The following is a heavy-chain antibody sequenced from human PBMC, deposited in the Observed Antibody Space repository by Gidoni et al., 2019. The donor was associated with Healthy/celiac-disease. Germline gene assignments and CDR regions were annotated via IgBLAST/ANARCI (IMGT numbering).Heavy chain of an antibody. Sequence: SSYGMHWVRQAPGKGLEWVAVIWYDGSNKYYADSVKGRFTISIDNSKNTLYLQMNSLRAEDTAVYYCARDHRPSLDYYSGMDVWGQGTTVTVSS. CDR3: ARDHRPSLDYYSGMDV. CDR2: IWYDGSNK. V-gene: IGHV3-33*01. CDR1: SSYG. J-gene: IGHJ6*02.